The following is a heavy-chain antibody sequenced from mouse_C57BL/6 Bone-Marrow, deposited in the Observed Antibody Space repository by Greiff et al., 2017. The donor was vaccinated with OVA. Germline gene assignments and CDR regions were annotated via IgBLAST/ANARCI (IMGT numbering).Heavy chain of an antibody. J-gene: IGHJ3*01. CDR2: INPSTGGT. CDR1: GYSFTGYY. CDR3: ARSGYYGSSYGFAY. Sequence: VQLQQSGPELVKPGASMKISCKASGYSFTGYYMNWVKQSPEKSLEWIGEINPSTGGTTYNQKFKAKATLTVDKSSSTAYMQLKSLTSEDSAVYYCARSGYYGSSYGFAYWGQGTLVTVSA. V-gene: IGHV1-42*01. D-gene: IGHD1-1*01.